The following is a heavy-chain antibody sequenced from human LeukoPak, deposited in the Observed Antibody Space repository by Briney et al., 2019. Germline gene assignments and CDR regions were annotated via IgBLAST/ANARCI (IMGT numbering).Heavy chain of an antibody. CDR3: ARDPLYYYDSSGYYLRDAFDI. CDR2: INTNTGNP. Sequence: ASVKVSCKASGYTFTSYAMNWVRQAPGQGLEWMGWINTNTGNPMYAQGFTGRFVFSLDTSVSTAYLQISSLKAEDTAVYYCARDPLYYYDSSGYYLRDAFDIWGQGTMVTVSS. V-gene: IGHV7-4-1*02. J-gene: IGHJ3*02. D-gene: IGHD3-22*01. CDR1: GYTFTSYA.